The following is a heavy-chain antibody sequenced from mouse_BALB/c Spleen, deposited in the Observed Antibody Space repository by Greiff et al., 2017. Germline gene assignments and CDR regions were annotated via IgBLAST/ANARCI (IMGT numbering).Heavy chain of an antibody. Sequence: VQLKESGAELVKPGASVKLSCTASGFNIKDTYMHWVKQRPEQGLEWIGRIDPANGNTKYDPKFQGKATITADTSSNTAYLQLSSLTSEDTAVYYCARGTTGFAYWGQGTLVTVSA. J-gene: IGHJ3*01. D-gene: IGHD5-5*01. CDR1: GFNIKDTY. V-gene: IGHV14-3*02. CDR2: IDPANGNT. CDR3: ARGTTGFAY.